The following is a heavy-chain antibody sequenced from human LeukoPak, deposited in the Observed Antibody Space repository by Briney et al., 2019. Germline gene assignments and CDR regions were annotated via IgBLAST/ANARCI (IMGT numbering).Heavy chain of an antibody. CDR3: ARGPPYCGSTSCYSPFHY. CDR1: GGTFRSFA. J-gene: IGHJ4*02. CDR2: IISMFLTP. Sequence: ASVKVSCKASGGTFRSFAISWVRQAPGQGLEWVGGIISMFLTPTYAQRFQGRVTITADESTSTAYMELSSLRSEDTAVYYCARGPPYCGSTSCYSPFHYWGQGSLVTVS. D-gene: IGHD2-2*01. V-gene: IGHV1-69*13.